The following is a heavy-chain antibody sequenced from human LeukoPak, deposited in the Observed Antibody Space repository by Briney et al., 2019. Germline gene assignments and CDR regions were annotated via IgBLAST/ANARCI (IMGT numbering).Heavy chain of an antibody. Sequence: SETLSLTCTVSGSSISSSSYYWGWIRQPPGKGLEWIGSIYYSGSTYYNPSLKSRVTISVDTSKNQFSLKLSSVTAADTAVYYCARVPRITMIVVVSNWFDPWGQGTLVTVSS. CDR1: GSSISSSSYY. D-gene: IGHD3-22*01. CDR2: IYYSGST. V-gene: IGHV4-39*07. J-gene: IGHJ5*02. CDR3: ARVPRITMIVVVSNWFDP.